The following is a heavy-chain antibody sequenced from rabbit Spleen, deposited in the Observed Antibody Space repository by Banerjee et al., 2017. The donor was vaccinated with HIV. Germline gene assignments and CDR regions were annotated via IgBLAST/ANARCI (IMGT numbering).Heavy chain of an antibody. CDR3: ARDLTGVIGWNFGW. Sequence: QSLEESGGDLVKPGASLTLTCTASGVSFSISSYMCWVRQAPGKGLEWIACIDAGSSGFTYFATWAKGRFTISKTSSTTVTLQMTRLTAADTATYFCARDLTGVIGWNFGWWGPGTLVTVS. CDR1: GVSFSISSY. V-gene: IGHV1S40*01. J-gene: IGHJ4*01. D-gene: IGHD1-1*01. CDR2: IDAGSSGFT.